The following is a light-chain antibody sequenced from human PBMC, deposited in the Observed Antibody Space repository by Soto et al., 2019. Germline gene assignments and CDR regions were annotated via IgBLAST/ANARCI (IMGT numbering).Light chain of an antibody. J-gene: IGKJ2*01. CDR1: QSVLYSSNNKNY. Sequence: DIVMTQSPDSLAVSLGERATINCKYTQSVLYSSNNKNYLAWYQQKPGQPPKLLIYWASTRESGVPDRFSGSGSGTYFTLTISSLQAEDVAVYYCQQYYGAPYTFGQGNKLEIK. V-gene: IGKV4-1*01. CDR3: QQYYGAPYT. CDR2: WAS.